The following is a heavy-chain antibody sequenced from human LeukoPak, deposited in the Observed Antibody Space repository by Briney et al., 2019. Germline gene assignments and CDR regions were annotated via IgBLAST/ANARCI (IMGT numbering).Heavy chain of an antibody. D-gene: IGHD5-18*01. J-gene: IGHJ6*03. Sequence: ASVKVSCKASGYTFSSYGINWVRQAPGQGLEWMGWISAYNGNTNYAQKLQGRVTMTTDTSTSTAYMELRSLRSDDTAVYYCARDGGGIQLWSGYYYMDVWGKGTTVTDSS. CDR3: ARDGGGIQLWSGYYYMDV. CDR2: ISAYNGNT. CDR1: GYTFSSYG. V-gene: IGHV1-18*01.